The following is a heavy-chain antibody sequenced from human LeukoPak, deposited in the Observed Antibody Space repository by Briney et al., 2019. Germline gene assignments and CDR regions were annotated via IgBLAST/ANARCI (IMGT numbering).Heavy chain of an antibody. CDR2: ISYDGNTI. CDR1: EFTFSNYA. J-gene: IGHJ4*02. Sequence: GGSLRLSCAASEFTFSNYAVYWVRQAPGKGLQWVAVISYDGNTIHYADSVKGRFTISRDTSKNTLYLQMNSLRTEDTAVYYCARSGGLQKFDYWGQGTLVTVSS. D-gene: IGHD4-11*01. V-gene: IGHV3-30-3*01. CDR3: ARSGGLQKFDY.